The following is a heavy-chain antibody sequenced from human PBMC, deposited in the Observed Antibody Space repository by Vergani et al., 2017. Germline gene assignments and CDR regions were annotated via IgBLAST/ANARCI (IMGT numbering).Heavy chain of an antibody. Sequence: QVQLQESGPGLVKPSQTLSLTCTVSGGSISSGSYYWSWIRQPAGKGLEWIGRIYTSGSTNYNPSLKSRVTISVDTSKNQFSLKLSSVTAADTAVYYCARGSYWYDSSGYYLFDYWGQGTLVTVSS. J-gene: IGHJ4*02. CDR1: GGSISSGSYY. CDR2: IYTSGST. D-gene: IGHD3-22*01. CDR3: ARGSYWYDSSGYYLFDY. V-gene: IGHV4-61*02.